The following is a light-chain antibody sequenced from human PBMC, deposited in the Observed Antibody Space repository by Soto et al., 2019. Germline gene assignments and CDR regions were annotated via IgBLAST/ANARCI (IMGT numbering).Light chain of an antibody. CDR2: EVT. J-gene: IGLJ1*01. Sequence: QSALTQPASVSGSPGQSIAISCTGTSSDVGSYDLVSWYQQHPGKAPKLIIYEVTKRPSGVSDRFSGSKSGNTASLTISGLQAEYEADYYCYSYAGSNTYYVFGTGTKLTV. V-gene: IGLV2-23*02. CDR3: YSYAGSNTYYV. CDR1: SSDVGSYDL.